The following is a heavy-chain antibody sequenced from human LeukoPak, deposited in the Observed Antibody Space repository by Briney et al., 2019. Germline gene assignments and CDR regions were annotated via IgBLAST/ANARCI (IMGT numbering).Heavy chain of an antibody. CDR1: GFTFSSCG. V-gene: IGHV3-30*03. J-gene: IGHJ4*02. Sequence: PGGSLRLSCAASGFTFSSCGMHWVRQAPGKGLEWVAVISYDGSNKYYADSVKGRFTISRDNSKNTLYLQMNSLRAVDTAVYYCVVAAAGTGFDYWGQGTLVTVSS. CDR3: VVAAAGTGFDY. D-gene: IGHD6-13*01. CDR2: ISYDGSNK.